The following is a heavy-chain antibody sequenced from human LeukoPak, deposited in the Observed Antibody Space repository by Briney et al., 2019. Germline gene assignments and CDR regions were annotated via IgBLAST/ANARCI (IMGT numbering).Heavy chain of an antibody. CDR2: ISGSSDNT. J-gene: IGHJ4*02. CDR3: ATRGSYFGGFDY. V-gene: IGHV3-23*01. CDR1: GLPFRKND. D-gene: IGHD1-26*01. Sequence: GGTLRLSRAASGLPFRKNDMSWVPDAPGKGLESVSAISGSSDNTNYGDSVKGRFTISRDNAKNRLFLQMNSLRVEDTAIYYCATRGSYFGGFDYWGQGTLVSVPS.